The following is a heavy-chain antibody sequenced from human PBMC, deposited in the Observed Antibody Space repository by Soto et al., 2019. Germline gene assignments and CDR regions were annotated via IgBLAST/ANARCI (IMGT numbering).Heavy chain of an antibody. CDR1: GYTFTSYG. CDR2: ISAYNGNT. D-gene: IGHD2-2*01. Sequence: ASVKVSCKASGYTFTSYGISWVRQAPGQGREWMGWISAYNGNTNYAQKLRGRVTMTTDTSTSTAYMELRSLRSDDTAVYYCARRDCSSTSCLTYYYYGMEVWGQGTTVSVSS. V-gene: IGHV1-18*04. CDR3: ARRDCSSTSCLTYYYYGMEV. J-gene: IGHJ6*01.